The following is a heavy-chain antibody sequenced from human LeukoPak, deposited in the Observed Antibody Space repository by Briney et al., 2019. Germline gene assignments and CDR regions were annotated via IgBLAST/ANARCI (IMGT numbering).Heavy chain of an antibody. Sequence: ASVKVSFKASGYTFTGYYMHWVRQAPGQGLEWMGWINPNSGGTNYAQKFQGRVTMTRDTSISTAYMELSRLRSDDTAVYYCARGVYYCSSTSCYDHFDYWGQGTLVTVSS. CDR1: GYTFTGYY. J-gene: IGHJ4*02. CDR2: INPNSGGT. V-gene: IGHV1-2*02. CDR3: ARGVYYCSSTSCYDHFDY. D-gene: IGHD2-2*01.